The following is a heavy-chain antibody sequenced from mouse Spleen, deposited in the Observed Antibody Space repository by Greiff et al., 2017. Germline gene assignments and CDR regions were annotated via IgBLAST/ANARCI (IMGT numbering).Heavy chain of an antibody. CDR2: IRLKSDNYAT. CDR1: GFTFSNYW. Sequence: EVKLMESGGGLVQPGGSMKLSCVASGFTFSNYWMNWVRQSPEKGLEWVAQIRLKSDNYATHYAESVKGRFTISRDDSKSSVYLQMNNLRAEDTGIYYCTEWSSYEGFAYWGQGTLVTVSA. V-gene: IGHV6-3*01. J-gene: IGHJ3*01. D-gene: IGHD1-1*01. CDR3: TEWSSYEGFAY.